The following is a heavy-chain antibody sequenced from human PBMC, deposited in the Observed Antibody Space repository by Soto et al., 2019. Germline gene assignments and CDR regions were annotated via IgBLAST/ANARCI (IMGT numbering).Heavy chain of an antibody. Sequence: QVQLQESGPGLVKPSQTLSLTCTVSGGSISSGDYYWSWIRQPPGKGLEWIGYIYYSGSTYYNPSLKSRVTRSVDTSKNQFSLKLSSVTAADTAVYYCARGTGTGYYYYYGMDVWGQGTTVTVSS. CDR1: GGSISSGDYY. CDR3: ARGTGTGYYYYYGMDV. D-gene: IGHD2-8*02. J-gene: IGHJ6*02. CDR2: IYYSGST. V-gene: IGHV4-30-4*01.